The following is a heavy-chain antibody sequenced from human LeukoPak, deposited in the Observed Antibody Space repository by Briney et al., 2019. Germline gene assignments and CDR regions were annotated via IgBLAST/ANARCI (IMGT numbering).Heavy chain of an antibody. CDR1: GFIFSSYW. V-gene: IGHV3-7*01. J-gene: IGHJ4*02. CDR3: ARDIGDSSGYYGSYFDY. CDR2: IKQDGSEK. Sequence: PGGSLRLSCAASGFIFSSYWMSWVRQAPGKGREWVANIKQDGSEKYYVDSVKGRFTISKDNAKNSLYLEMNSLRAEDTAVYYCARDIGDSSGYYGSYFDYWGQGTLVTVSS. D-gene: IGHD3-22*01.